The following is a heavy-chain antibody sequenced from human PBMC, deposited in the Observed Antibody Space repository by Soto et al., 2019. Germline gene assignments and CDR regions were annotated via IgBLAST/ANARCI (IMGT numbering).Heavy chain of an antibody. CDR1: GDSISSGDYY. D-gene: IGHD3-16*01. V-gene: IGHV4-30-4*01. J-gene: IGHJ6*02. Sequence: PSETLSLTCSVSGDSISSGDYYWTWIRQPPGKGLEWIGYIYYSGTTYYNPSLKSRVTISVDTSSNQFSLKLTSVTAADTAVYYCARDWNYVRGYNMDVWGQGTTVTVSS. CDR2: IYYSGTT. CDR3: ARDWNYVRGYNMDV.